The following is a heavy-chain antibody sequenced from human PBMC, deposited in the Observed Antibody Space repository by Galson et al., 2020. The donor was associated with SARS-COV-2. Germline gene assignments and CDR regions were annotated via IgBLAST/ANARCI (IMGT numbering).Heavy chain of an antibody. CDR1: GGSFSGYY. Sequence: SETLSLTCDVYGGSFSGYYWSWIRQPPGKGLEYIGEINHSGSTNYNPSLKSRVTISVDTSKNQFSLKLSSVTAADTAVYYCARGSSSTSPTDYWGQGTLVSVSS. CDR3: ARGSSSTSPTDY. J-gene: IGHJ4*02. V-gene: IGHV4-34*01. CDR2: INHSGST. D-gene: IGHD2-2*01.